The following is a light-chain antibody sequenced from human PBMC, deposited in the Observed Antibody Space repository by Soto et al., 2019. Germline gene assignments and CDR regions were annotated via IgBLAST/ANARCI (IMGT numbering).Light chain of an antibody. J-gene: IGLJ2*01. CDR1: SSDVGDYNY. CDR3: SSYAGKGV. CDR2: EVS. Sequence: QSALTQPPSASGSPGPSVTISCTGTSSDVGDYNYVSWYQQHPGKAPKLMIYEVSKRPSGVPDRFSGSKSGNTASLTVSGLQAEDEADYYCSSYAGKGVFGGGTKVTVL. V-gene: IGLV2-8*01.